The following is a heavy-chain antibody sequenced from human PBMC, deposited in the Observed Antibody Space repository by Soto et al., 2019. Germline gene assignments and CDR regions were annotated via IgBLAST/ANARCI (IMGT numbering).Heavy chain of an antibody. CDR3: GRDRYAYGSGSTIDN. CDR1: GGAFSTYP. Sequence: QVQLVQSGAEVMKPGSSVKVSCMPSGGAFSTYPLSRVRQAPGQGLEWMGRIVPVLGVPNYAQRFQGRVTMTADKDTNTAYLELSSLRFEDTAVYYCGRDRYAYGSGSTIDNWGQGTLVTVSS. D-gene: IGHD3-10*01. J-gene: IGHJ4*02. V-gene: IGHV1-69*04. CDR2: IVPVLGVP.